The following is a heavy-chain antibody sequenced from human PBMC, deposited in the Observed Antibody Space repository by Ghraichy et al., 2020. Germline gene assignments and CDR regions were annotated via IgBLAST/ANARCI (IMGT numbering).Heavy chain of an antibody. D-gene: IGHD2-15*01. CDR3: ARPKGYCSGGSCRRWFDP. V-gene: IGHV4-34*01. J-gene: IGHJ5*02. Sequence: SETLSLTCAVYGGSFSGYYWSWIRQPPGKGLEWIGEINHSGSTNYNPSLKSRVTISVDTSKNQFSLKLSSVTAADTAVYYCARPKGYCSGGSCRRWFDPWGQGTLVTVSS. CDR1: GGSFSGYY. CDR2: INHSGST.